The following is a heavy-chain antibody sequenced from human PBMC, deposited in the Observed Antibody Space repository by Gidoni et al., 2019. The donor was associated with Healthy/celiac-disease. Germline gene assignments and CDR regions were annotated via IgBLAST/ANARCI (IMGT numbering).Heavy chain of an antibody. CDR3: AGAFG. Sequence: QVQLQESGPGLVKPSETLSLTCTVSGGSISIYYWSWIRQPPGKGLEWIGYVSNSGSTNYNPSLKSRVSISVDTSKNQFSLKLSSVTAADTAVYYCAGAFGWGQGTLVTVSS. J-gene: IGHJ4*02. D-gene: IGHD3-10*01. CDR2: VSNSGST. CDR1: GGSISIYY. V-gene: IGHV4-59*03.